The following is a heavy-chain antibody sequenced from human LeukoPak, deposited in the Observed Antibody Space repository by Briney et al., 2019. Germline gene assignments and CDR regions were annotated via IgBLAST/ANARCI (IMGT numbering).Heavy chain of an antibody. CDR3: AKSAVSSANYYYSGMDV. CDR2: ISGSGGST. D-gene: IGHD6-25*01. Sequence: GGSLRLSCAASGFTFSSYPMSWVRQAPGKGLEWVSAISGSGGSTYYADSVKGRFTISRDNSKNTLYLQMSSLRADDTAVYYCAKSAVSSANYYYSGMDVWGQGTTVTVSS. J-gene: IGHJ6*02. V-gene: IGHV3-23*01. CDR1: GFTFSSYP.